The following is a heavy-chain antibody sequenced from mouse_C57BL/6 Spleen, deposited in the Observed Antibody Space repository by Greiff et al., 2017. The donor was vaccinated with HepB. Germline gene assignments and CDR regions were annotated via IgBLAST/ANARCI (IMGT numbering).Heavy chain of an antibody. Sequence: VQLQQSGPELVKPGASVKIPCKASGYTFTDYNMDWVKQSHGKSLEWIGDINPNNGGTIYNQKFKGKATLTVDKSSRPADMELRSLTSEDTAVYYCARRVDYGSSYSAWFAYWGQGTLVTVSA. J-gene: IGHJ3*01. D-gene: IGHD1-1*01. CDR1: GYTFTDYN. CDR2: INPNNGGT. V-gene: IGHV1-18*01. CDR3: ARRVDYGSSYSAWFAY.